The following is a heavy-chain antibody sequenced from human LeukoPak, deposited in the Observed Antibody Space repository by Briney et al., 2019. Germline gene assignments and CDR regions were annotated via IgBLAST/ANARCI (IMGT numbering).Heavy chain of an antibody. CDR3: ARAPSEIGGYYPEYFRH. CDR2: IKSDGKT. V-gene: IGHV3-74*01. Sequence: GGSLRLSCAASVFTLSSYWMHRVRQAPGEGLGWVSRIKSDGKTNYADSVKGRCTISRANAKTTVSLKINSLRAEDTGVYYCARAPSEIGGYYPEYFRHWGQGTLVTVSS. CDR1: VFTLSSYW. D-gene: IGHD3-22*01. J-gene: IGHJ1*01.